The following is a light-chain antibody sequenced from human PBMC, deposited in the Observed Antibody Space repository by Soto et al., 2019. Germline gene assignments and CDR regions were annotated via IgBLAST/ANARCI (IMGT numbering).Light chain of an antibody. V-gene: IGLV1-44*01. CDR3: AAWDDSLNGYV. J-gene: IGLJ1*01. CDR2: SNN. Sequence: QSVLTQPPSASGPPVQRITICCSGSSSNIGSNTVNWYQQLPGTAPKLLIYSNNQRPSGVPDRFSGSKSGTSASLAISGLQSEDEADYYCAAWDDSLNGYVFGTGTKVTVL. CDR1: SSNIGSNT.